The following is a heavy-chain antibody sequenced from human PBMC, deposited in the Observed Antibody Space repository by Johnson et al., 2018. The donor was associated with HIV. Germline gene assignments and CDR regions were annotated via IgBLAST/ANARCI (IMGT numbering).Heavy chain of an antibody. D-gene: IGHD6-13*01. CDR2: IRYDGSNK. J-gene: IGHJ3*02. CDR1: GFTFSSYA. CDR3: AKGIAAAGTGAFDI. V-gene: IGHV3-30*02. Sequence: QVQLVESGGGVVQPGTSLRLSCAASGFTFSSYAMHWVRQAPGKGLEWVAFIRYDGSNKYYADYVKGRFTISRDNSKNTLYLQMNSLRAEDTAVYYCAKGIAAAGTGAFDIWGQGTMVTVSS.